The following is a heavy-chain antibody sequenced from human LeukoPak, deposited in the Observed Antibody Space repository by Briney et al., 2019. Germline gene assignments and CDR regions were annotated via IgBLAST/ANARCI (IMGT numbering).Heavy chain of an antibody. CDR3: AKDRCSAGSCSIDI. V-gene: IGHV1-18*01. D-gene: IGHD2-15*01. CDR1: GYTFTSYG. J-gene: IGHJ3*02. Sequence: ASVKVSCKASGYTFTSYGISWVRQAPGQGLEWMGWISAYNGNTNYAQKLQGRVTMTTDTSTSTAYMELRSLRSDDTAVYYCAKDRCSAGSCSIDIWGQGTMVTVSS. CDR2: ISAYNGNT.